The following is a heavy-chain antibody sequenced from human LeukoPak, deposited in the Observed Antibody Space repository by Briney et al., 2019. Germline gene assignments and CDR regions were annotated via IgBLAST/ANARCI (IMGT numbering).Heavy chain of an antibody. V-gene: IGHV1-69*01. CDR2: IIPIFGTA. D-gene: IGHD6-13*01. Sequence: SVKVSCKASGGTFSSYAISWVRQAPGQGLEWMGGIIPIFGTANYAQKFQGRVTITADESTSTAYMELSGLRSEDTAVYYCASQPGYGDAFDIWGQGQWSPSLQ. CDR1: GGTFSSYA. CDR3: ASQPGYGDAFDI. J-gene: IGHJ3*02.